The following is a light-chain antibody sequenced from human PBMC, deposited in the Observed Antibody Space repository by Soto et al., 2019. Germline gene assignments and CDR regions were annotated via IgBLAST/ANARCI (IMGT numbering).Light chain of an antibody. CDR3: CSYAGSSPWV. J-gene: IGLJ3*02. V-gene: IGLV2-23*01. CDR2: EGS. CDR1: SSDVGSHNL. Sequence: QSVLTQPASVSGSPGQSITISCTGTSSDVGSHNLVSWYQQHPGKAPKVMIYEGSKRPSGVSNRFSGSKSGNTASLTISGLQAEDEADYYCCSYAGSSPWVFGGGTKLTVL.